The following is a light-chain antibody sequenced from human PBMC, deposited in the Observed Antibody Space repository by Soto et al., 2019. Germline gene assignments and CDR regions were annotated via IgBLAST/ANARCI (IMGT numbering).Light chain of an antibody. Sequence: DIVMTQSPDSLAVSLGERATINCKSSQSVLYFSNNKNYLTWYQQKPGQPPKLLIYWASTRESGVPDRFSGSGSGTDFTLTISSLQAEDVEVYYCQQYYSSPWTFGPGTKVDIK. CDR2: WAS. CDR3: QQYYSSPWT. J-gene: IGKJ1*01. V-gene: IGKV4-1*01. CDR1: QSVLYFSNNKNY.